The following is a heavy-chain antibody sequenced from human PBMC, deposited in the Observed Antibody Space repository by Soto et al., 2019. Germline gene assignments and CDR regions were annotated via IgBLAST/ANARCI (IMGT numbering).Heavy chain of an antibody. CDR2: IIPNFGTA. CDR3: ARGWGYDSNDYYYAY. Sequence: QVQLVQSGAEVRKPGSSVKVSCKASGGTFSRHAISWVRQAPGQGLEWMGGIIPNFGTANHAQKFQGRVTIIADESTSRVNMELSSLRSEDTAMYYCARGWGYDSNDYYYAYWGQGTLVIVSS. CDR1: GGTFSRHA. V-gene: IGHV1-69*01. D-gene: IGHD3-22*01. J-gene: IGHJ4*02.